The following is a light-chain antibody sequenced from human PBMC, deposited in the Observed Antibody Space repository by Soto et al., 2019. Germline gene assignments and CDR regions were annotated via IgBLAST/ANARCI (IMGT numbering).Light chain of an antibody. CDR1: SGSISSNY. CDR2: EDN. Sequence: NFMLTQPLSVSESPGKTVTISCTRSSGSISSNYVHWYQQRPGSAPTTVIYEDNQRPSGVPDRFSGSIDSSSNSASLTISGLKTEDEADYFCQSHDSRNVVSGVGTKLTVL. V-gene: IGLV6-57*04. J-gene: IGLJ2*01. CDR3: QSHDSRNVV.